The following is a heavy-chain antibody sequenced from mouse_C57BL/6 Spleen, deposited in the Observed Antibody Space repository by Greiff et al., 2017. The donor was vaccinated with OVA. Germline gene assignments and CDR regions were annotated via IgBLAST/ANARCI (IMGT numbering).Heavy chain of an antibody. CDR1: GYTFTSYW. J-gene: IGHJ1*03. D-gene: IGHD1-1*01. Sequence: QVQLQQPGAELVRPGSSVKLSCKASGYTFTSYWMHWVKQRPIQGLEWIGNIDPSDSDTHYNQKFKDKATLTVDKSSSTDYMQLSSLTSEDAAVYYCARYYGWYFDVWGTGTTVTVSS. CDR2: IDPSDSDT. CDR3: ARYYGWYFDV. V-gene: IGHV1-52*01.